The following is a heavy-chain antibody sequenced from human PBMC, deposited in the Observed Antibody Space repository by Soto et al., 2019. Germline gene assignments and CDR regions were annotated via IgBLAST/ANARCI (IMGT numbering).Heavy chain of an antibody. D-gene: IGHD2-2*02. CDR3: ARDGVPAAIGWFDP. CDR1: GFTFSSYE. CDR2: ISSSGSTI. J-gene: IGHJ5*02. Sequence: GGSLRLSCAASGFTFSSYEMNWVRQAPGKGLEWVSYISSSGSTIYYADSVKGRFTISRDNAKNSLYLQMNSLRAEDTAVYYCARDGVPAAIGWFDPWGQGTLVTVSS. V-gene: IGHV3-48*03.